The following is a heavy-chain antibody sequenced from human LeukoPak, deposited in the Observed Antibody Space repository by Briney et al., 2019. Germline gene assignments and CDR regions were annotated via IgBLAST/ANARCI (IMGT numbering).Heavy chain of an antibody. CDR2: ISSSGST. CDR1: DDSISSGDYY. Sequence: PSQTLSLTCTVSDDSISSGDYYWSWIRQPAGKGLEWIGRISSSGSTNYNPSLKSRVTISVDKSKNQFSLKLSSVTAADTAVYYCARFLDSSSWYGGFDYWGQGTLVTVSS. CDR3: ARFLDSSSWYGGFDY. J-gene: IGHJ4*02. D-gene: IGHD6-13*01. V-gene: IGHV4-61*02.